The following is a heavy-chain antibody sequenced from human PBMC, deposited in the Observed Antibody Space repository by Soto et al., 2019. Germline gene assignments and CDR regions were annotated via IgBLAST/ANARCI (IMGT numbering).Heavy chain of an antibody. Sequence: EVPLVESGGVLVQPGGSLRLSCAAAGFTFSTYWMHWVRQPPGKGLVWVSRINNDGSNTAYADSVKGGFTISRDNAQSTLYLQMNSLRAEDTAVYYCARDPLIGTTDYGLDVWGQGTTVSVSS. CDR2: INNDGSNT. J-gene: IGHJ6*02. CDR3: ARDPLIGTTDYGLDV. CDR1: GFTFSTYW. V-gene: IGHV3-74*01. D-gene: IGHD1-7*01.